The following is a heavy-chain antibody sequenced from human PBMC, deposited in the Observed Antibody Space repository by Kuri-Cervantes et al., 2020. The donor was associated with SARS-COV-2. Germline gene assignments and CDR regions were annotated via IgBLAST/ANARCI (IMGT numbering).Heavy chain of an antibody. J-gene: IGHJ4*02. CDR2: ISAYNGNT. CDR1: VYTFTSYG. V-gene: IGHV1-18*01. Sequence: ASVKVSCKASVYTFTSYGISWVRQAPGQGLEWMGWISAYNGNTNYAQKLQGRVTMTTDTSTSTAYMELRSLRSDDTAVYYCARDRDSGTMVRGPMGAGYWGQGTLVTVSS. D-gene: IGHD3-10*01. CDR3: ARDRDSGTMVRGPMGAGY.